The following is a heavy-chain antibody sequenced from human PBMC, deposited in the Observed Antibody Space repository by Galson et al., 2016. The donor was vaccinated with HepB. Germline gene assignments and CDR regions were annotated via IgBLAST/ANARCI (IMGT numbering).Heavy chain of an antibody. CDR2: ISFDGRIK. CDR3: AKDAYCASGSCYGVVYHYGMDV. CDR1: GFTFSTYS. D-gene: IGHD2-2*01. V-gene: IGHV3-30*04. J-gene: IGHJ6*04. Sequence: SLRLSCAASGFTFSTYSMHWVRQAPGKGLEWVTVISFDGRIKFYTDSVKGRFTISRDNSKNTLYLQMNNLRAEDTAVYYCAKDAYCASGSCYGVVYHYGMDVWGKGTTVTVSS.